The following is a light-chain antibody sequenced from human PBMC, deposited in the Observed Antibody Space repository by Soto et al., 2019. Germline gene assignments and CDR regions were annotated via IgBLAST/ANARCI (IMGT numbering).Light chain of an antibody. Sequence: DIQMTQSPSSVSASVGDRVIITCRASQGIGSWLAWYQQKPGKAPKVLIFAASNLQSGVPSRFSGSGSGRDFTRTISSLQPEDIANYLCLQTDSFPLTFGQGTRLEIK. J-gene: IGKJ5*01. CDR3: LQTDSFPLT. CDR1: QGIGSW. CDR2: AAS. V-gene: IGKV1-12*01.